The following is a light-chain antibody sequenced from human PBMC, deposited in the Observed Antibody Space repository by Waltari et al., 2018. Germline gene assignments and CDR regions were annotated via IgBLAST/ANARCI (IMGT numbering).Light chain of an antibody. CDR2: IPN. Sequence: QPVVTQEPSFSVSPGGTVTLTCGLSSCSVSTRHYPSWYQQTPGQAPRTLIYIPNIRSSGVPDRFSGSILGNKAALTSTGAQADDESDYYCALYMGSGINWVFGGGTKLTV. V-gene: IGLV8-61*01. CDR3: ALYMGSGINWV. CDR1: SCSVSTRHY. J-gene: IGLJ3*02.